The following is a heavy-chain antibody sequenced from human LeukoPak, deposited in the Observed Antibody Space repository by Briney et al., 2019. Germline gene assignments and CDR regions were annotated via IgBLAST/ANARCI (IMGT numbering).Heavy chain of an antibody. J-gene: IGHJ4*02. CDR1: GGSISIGDYY. D-gene: IGHD3-10*01. CDR3: ARDLNRNMVRGAKGGFDY. Sequence: PSETLSLTCTVSGGSISIGDYYWSWIRQPPGKGLEWIGYIYYSGSTYYNPSLKSRVTISVDTSKNQFSLKLSSVTAADTAVYYCARDLNRNMVRGAKGGFDYWGQGILVTVSS. V-gene: IGHV4-30-4*08. CDR2: IYYSGST.